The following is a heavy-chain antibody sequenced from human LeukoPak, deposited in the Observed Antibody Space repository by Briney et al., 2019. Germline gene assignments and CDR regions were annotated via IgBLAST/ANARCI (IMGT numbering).Heavy chain of an antibody. Sequence: GGSLRLSCAASGFTVSSNYMSWVRQAPGKGLEWVSVIYSGGSTYYADSVKGRFTIFRDNSKNTLYLQMNSLRAEDTAVYYCASSAFGVAPYAFDIWGQGTMATVSS. CDR1: GFTVSSNY. D-gene: IGHD3-3*01. V-gene: IGHV3-53*01. CDR2: IYSGGST. CDR3: ASSAFGVAPYAFDI. J-gene: IGHJ3*02.